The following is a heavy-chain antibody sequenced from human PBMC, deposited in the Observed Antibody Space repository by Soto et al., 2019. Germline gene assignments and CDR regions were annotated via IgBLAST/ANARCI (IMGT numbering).Heavy chain of an antibody. CDR3: ARDSQDGDSMFDP. CDR1: GGSISSYY. D-gene: IGHD4-17*01. CDR2: IYYSGST. Sequence: LSLTCTVSGGSISSYYWSWIRQPPGKGLEWIGYIYYSGSTNYNPSLKSRVTISVDTSKNQFSLKLSSVTAADTAVYYCARDSQDGDSMFDPWGQGTLVTVSS. V-gene: IGHV4-59*01. J-gene: IGHJ5*02.